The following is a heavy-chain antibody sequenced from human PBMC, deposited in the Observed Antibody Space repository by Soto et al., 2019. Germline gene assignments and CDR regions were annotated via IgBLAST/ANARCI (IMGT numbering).Heavy chain of an antibody. CDR2: INPSGDT. V-gene: IGHV1-46*01. J-gene: IGHJ4*02. D-gene: IGHD2-15*01. CDR1: GDTFTSYY. CDR3: ARVYCSGGGCYGIDY. Sequence: QVQLVQSGAEVKKPGASVKISCKASGDTFTSYYMHWVRQAPGQGLEWMGIINPSGDTSYAQKFQAGATMTRDTSTSTVYMELSSLRSEDTAVYYCARVYCSGGGCYGIDYWGQGTLVTVSS.